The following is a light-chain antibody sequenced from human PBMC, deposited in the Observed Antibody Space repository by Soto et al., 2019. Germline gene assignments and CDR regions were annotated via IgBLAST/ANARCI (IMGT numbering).Light chain of an antibody. Sequence: IVMTQSPDSLAVSLGETATINCKSSQTLVYSFNNKDYLAWYQQKPAQAPKLLINWASIRESGVPDRFSGSLSRTDFTHTVTKVQAEDLAVYYCHQYHRDPSTFGRGTKRAIK. CDR1: QTLVYSFNNKDY. J-gene: IGKJ2*01. V-gene: IGKV4-1*01. CDR3: HQYHRDPST. CDR2: WAS.